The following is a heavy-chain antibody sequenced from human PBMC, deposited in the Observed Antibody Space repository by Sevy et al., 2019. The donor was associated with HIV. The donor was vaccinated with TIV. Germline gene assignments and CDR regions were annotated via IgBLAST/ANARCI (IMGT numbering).Heavy chain of an antibody. Sequence: GGSLRLSCAASGFTFSSYGMHWVRQAPGKGLEWVAVIWYDGSNKYYADSVKGRFTISRDNSKNTLYLQMNSLRAEDTAVYYCAREGVRGVISFYGMDVWDQGTTVTVSS. CDR3: AREGVRGVISFYGMDV. CDR2: IWYDGSNK. D-gene: IGHD3-10*01. CDR1: GFTFSSYG. J-gene: IGHJ6*02. V-gene: IGHV3-33*01.